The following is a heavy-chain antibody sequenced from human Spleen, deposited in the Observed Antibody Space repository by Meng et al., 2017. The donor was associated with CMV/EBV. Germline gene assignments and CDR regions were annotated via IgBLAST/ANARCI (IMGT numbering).Heavy chain of an antibody. J-gene: IGHJ4*02. CDR2: ISSSSSYI. Sequence: GGSLRLSCAASGFTFSSYSMNWVRQAPGKGLEWVSSISSSSSYIYYADSVKGRFTISRDNAKNSLYLQMNSLRAEDTGVYYCARGEKWLLPRHGLDYWGQGTLVTVSS. CDR3: ARGEKWLLPRHGLDY. V-gene: IGHV3-21*01. CDR1: GFTFSSYS. D-gene: IGHD3-22*01.